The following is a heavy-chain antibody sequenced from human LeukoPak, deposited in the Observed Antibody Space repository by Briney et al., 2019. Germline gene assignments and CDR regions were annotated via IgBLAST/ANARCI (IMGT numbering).Heavy chain of an antibody. CDR2: IYTSGST. CDR3: ARAAPGIPWFDP. CDR1: GGSISSGSYY. J-gene: IGHJ5*02. D-gene: IGHD2-21*01. V-gene: IGHV4-61*02. Sequence: SETLSLTCTVSGGSISSGSYYWSWIRQPAGKGLEWIGRIYTSGSTNYNPSLKSRVTISVDTSKNQFSLKLSSVTAADTAVYYCARAAPGIPWFDPWGEGNLVTVSS.